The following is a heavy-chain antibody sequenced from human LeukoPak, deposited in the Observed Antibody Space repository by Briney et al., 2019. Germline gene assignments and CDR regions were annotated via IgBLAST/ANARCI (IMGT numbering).Heavy chain of an antibody. Sequence: SSKTLSLTCTVSGGSISSYYWSWIRQPPGKGLEWIGYIYYSGSTNYNPSLKSRVTISVDTSKNQFSLKLSSVTAADTAVYYCARGPVDILTGPDVWGKGTTVTVSS. J-gene: IGHJ6*04. CDR2: IYYSGST. D-gene: IGHD3-9*01. V-gene: IGHV4-59*01. CDR3: ARGPVDILTGPDV. CDR1: GGSISSYY.